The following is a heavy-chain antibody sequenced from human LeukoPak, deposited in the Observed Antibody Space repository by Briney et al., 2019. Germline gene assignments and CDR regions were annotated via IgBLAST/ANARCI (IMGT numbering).Heavy chain of an antibody. CDR2: MSSTSSSYK. CDR1: GFTFSRYT. J-gene: IGHJ4*02. Sequence: GGSLRLSCSASGFTFSRYTMSWVRQAPGKGLEWVSCMSSTSSSYKYYADSVKGRFTISRDNAKNSLYLQMNSLRAEDTAVYYCARDFGLVPAAPFDYWGQGTLVTVSS. CDR3: ARDFGLVPAAPFDY. V-gene: IGHV3-21*05. D-gene: IGHD2-2*01.